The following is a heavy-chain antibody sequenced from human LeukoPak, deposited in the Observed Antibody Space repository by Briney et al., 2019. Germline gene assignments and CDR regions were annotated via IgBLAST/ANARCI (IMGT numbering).Heavy chain of an antibody. D-gene: IGHD6-13*01. CDR2: ISSSSSYI. V-gene: IGHV3-21*01. J-gene: IGHJ4*02. CDR3: ARVPRGSSPWYFDY. Sequence: GGSLRLSCAASGFTLSSYSMNWVRQAPGKGLEWVSSISSSSSYIYYADSVKGRFTISRDNAKNSLYLQMNSLRAEDTAVYYCARVPRGSSPWYFDYWGQGTLVTVSS. CDR1: GFTLSSYS.